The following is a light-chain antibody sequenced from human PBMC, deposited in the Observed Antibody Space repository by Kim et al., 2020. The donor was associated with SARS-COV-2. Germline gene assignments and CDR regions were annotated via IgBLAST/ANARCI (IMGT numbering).Light chain of an antibody. CDR2: YDA. V-gene: IGLV3-21*04. J-gene: IGLJ2*01. CDR3: QVWDTSTEHIL. Sequence: APGKTARINCGRTNLGGKSVNWYQQSPGQAPVLVIYYDADRPSGIPERFSGSNSGNAATLTISGVEAGDEADYYCQVWDTSTEHILFGGGTQLTVL. CDR1: NLGGKS.